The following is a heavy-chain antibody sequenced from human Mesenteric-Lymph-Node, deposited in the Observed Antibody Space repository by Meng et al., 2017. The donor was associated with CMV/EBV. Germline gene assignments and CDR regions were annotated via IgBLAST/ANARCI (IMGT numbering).Heavy chain of an antibody. CDR1: GFTFSSYA. CDR3: AKTPVAGTFFDY. CDR2: ISGSGGST. J-gene: IGHJ4*02. Sequence: GGSLRLSCAASGFTFSSYAMSWVRQAPGKGLEWVSAISGSGGSTYYADSVKGRFTISRDNSKNTLYLQMNSLRAEDTTVYYCAKTPVAGTFFDYWGQGTLVTVSS. V-gene: IGHV3-23*01. D-gene: IGHD6-19*01.